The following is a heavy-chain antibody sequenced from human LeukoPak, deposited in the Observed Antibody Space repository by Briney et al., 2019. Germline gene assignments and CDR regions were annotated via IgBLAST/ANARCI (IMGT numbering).Heavy chain of an antibody. CDR2: INPNSGGT. CDR3: ARDNGSGWFKTFDY. Sequence: ASVKVSCKASGYTFTGYYMHWVRQAPGQGLEWMGWINPNSGGTNYAQKFQGRVTMTRDTSISTAYMELSRLRSDDTAVYYCARDNGSGWFKTFDYWGQGTLVTVSS. CDR1: GYTFTGYY. V-gene: IGHV1-2*02. D-gene: IGHD6-19*01. J-gene: IGHJ4*02.